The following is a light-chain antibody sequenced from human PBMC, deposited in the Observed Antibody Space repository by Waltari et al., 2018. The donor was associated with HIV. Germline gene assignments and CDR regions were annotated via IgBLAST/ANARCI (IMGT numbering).Light chain of an antibody. CDR3: KTRDRSGNLYV. J-gene: IGLJ1*01. Sequence: SSEVTQDPAVSVALGQTVKITCQGEHLRTYYASWYQQKPGQAPVLVSYGKNKRPAEIPERFSSSASRNTASVTITGAQAEDEADYYCKTRDRSGNLYVFGTGTTVTVL. CDR2: GKN. CDR1: HLRTYY. V-gene: IGLV3-19*01.